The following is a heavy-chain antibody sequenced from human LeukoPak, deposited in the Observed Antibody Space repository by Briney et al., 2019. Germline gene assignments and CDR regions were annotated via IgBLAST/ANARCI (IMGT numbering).Heavy chain of an antibody. J-gene: IGHJ4*02. Sequence: ASVKVSCKASGYTFTDYYVHWVRQAPGQGFEWMGWINPNDGDTNYAQKFQGRVTMTRDTSISTAHMEVSRLRSDDTAVYYCARANFLYCSSTTCLFDYWGQGTLVTVSS. CDR3: ARANFLYCSSTTCLFDY. V-gene: IGHV1-2*02. CDR2: INPNDGDT. CDR1: GYTFTDYY. D-gene: IGHD2-2*01.